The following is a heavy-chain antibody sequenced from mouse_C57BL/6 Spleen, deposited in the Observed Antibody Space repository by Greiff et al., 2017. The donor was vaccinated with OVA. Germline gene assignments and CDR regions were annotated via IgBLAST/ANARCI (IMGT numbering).Heavy chain of an antibody. J-gene: IGHJ2*01. D-gene: IGHD3-1*01. CDR2: IDPSDSET. CDR1: GYTFTSYW. V-gene: IGHV1-52*01. Sequence: QVQLQQPGAELVRPGSSVTLSCKASGYTFTSYWMHWVKQRPIQGLEWIGNIDPSDSETHSHQKFKDKATLTVDKSSSTAYMQLSSLTSEDSAVYYCARGGSLLYYFDYWGQGTTLTVSS. CDR3: ARGGSLLYYFDY.